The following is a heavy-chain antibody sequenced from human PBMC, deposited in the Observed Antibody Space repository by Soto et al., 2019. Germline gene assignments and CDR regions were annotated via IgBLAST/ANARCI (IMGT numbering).Heavy chain of an antibody. V-gene: IGHV4-39*07. CDR3: ARLPGVIPT. CDR2: IYYSGST. J-gene: IGHJ5*02. CDR1: GGSISSSSYF. D-gene: IGHD2-21*01. Sequence: SETLSLTCSVSGGSISSSSYFWGWIRQPPGKGLEWIGSIYYSGSTYYNPSLKSRVTVSVDTSKNQFSLKLSSVTAADTAVYYCARLPGVIPTWGQGTLVTVSS.